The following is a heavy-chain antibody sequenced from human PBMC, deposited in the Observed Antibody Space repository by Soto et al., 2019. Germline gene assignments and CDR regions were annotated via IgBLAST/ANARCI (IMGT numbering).Heavy chain of an antibody. D-gene: IGHD4-17*01. CDR1: GYTFSDYY. CDR3: ARVGGDDFGDSGGFDY. CDR2: ISPKSGGA. J-gene: IGHJ4*02. Sequence: ASVKVSCKAGGYTFSDYYIQWVRQAPGQGLEYMGWISPKSGGAAYAQKFRGRVTMTRDTSVNLAYLQLRSVTAADTAVYYCARVGGDDFGDSGGFDYWGQGTLVTVSS. V-gene: IGHV1-2*02.